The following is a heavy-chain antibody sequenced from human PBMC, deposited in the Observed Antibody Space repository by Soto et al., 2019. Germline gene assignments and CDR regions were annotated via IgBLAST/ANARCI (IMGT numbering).Heavy chain of an antibody. CDR3: ASGKDDAEGGY. CDR1: GFTFSSYS. V-gene: IGHV3-48*02. Sequence: EVQLVESGGGLVQPGGSLRLSCAASGFTFSSYSMNWVRQAPGKGLEWVSYISSSSSTIYYADSVKGRFTISRDNAKNPLYLQMNSLGDEDTAVYYCASGKDDAEGGYWGQGNLVTVSS. J-gene: IGHJ4*02. CDR2: ISSSSSTI. D-gene: IGHD1-1*01.